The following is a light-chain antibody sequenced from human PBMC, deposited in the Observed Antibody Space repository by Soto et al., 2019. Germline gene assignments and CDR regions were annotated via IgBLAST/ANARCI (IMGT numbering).Light chain of an antibody. CDR3: QHYNSNSEA. CDR2: QAS. J-gene: IGKJ1*01. CDR1: QTISSW. Sequence: DIQMTQSPSTLSGSVGDRVTLTCRASQTISSWLAWYQQNPGKAPKLLIYQASTLKSGVPSRFCGSGSGTEFSLTISSLQPDDFATYYCQHYNSNSEAFGQGTKVELK. V-gene: IGKV1-5*03.